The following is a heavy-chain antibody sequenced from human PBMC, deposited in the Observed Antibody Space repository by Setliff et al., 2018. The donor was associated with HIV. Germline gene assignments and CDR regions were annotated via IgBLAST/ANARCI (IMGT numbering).Heavy chain of an antibody. V-gene: IGHV4-34*01. Sequence: SETLSLTCAVYGESFSGYYWTWIRQSPGKGLEWIGEINHSGSTNYNPPLKSRVTISVDTSRNQFSLRLSSVTAADTAVYYCARVPRQLLKGAAAYFDYWGQGTLVTVSS. CDR3: ARVPRQLLKGAAAYFDY. J-gene: IGHJ4*02. CDR1: GESFSGYY. CDR2: INHSGST. D-gene: IGHD5-18*01.